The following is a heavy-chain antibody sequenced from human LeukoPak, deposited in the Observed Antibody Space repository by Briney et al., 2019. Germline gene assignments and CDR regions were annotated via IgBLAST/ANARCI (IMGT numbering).Heavy chain of an antibody. Sequence: SETLSLTCTVSGGSISSYYWSWIRQPAGKGLEWIGRIYTSGSTNYNPSLKSRVTISVDTSKNQFSLKLSSVTAADTAVHYCARDNRGFGELKAYAFDIWGQGTMVTVSS. J-gene: IGHJ3*02. D-gene: IGHD3-10*01. CDR3: ARDNRGFGELKAYAFDI. CDR1: GGSISSYY. CDR2: IYTSGST. V-gene: IGHV4-4*07.